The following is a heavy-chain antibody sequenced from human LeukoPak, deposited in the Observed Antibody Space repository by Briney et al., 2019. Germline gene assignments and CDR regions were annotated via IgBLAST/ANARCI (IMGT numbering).Heavy chain of an antibody. J-gene: IGHJ6*02. D-gene: IGHD3-22*01. Sequence: SVKLSCKASGYTFTGYYMHWVPHAPGQGLECMGWINPNSGGTIYAQNLQGRVTMPRDTPISTAYMELSRLRSEDTSVFYCARVIVSWSNYYGMVVWGQGTTVTVSS. CDR2: INPNSGGT. CDR3: ARVIVSWSNYYGMVV. CDR1: GYTFTGYY. V-gene: IGHV1-2*02.